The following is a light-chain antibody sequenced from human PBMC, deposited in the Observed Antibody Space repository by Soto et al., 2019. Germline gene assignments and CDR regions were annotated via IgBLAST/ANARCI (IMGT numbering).Light chain of an antibody. Sequence: IGMTHSPSALSVNTGATATLSCRAPQNILRNLAWYQHKPGQPPRLLIYGASTRATGIPGRFSGSGSGTEFTLTISSLQSEDFAVYYCQHYYNWPRPSGQGTKVAI. J-gene: IGKJ1*01. CDR3: QHYYNWPRP. CDR1: QNILRN. CDR2: GAS. V-gene: IGKV3-15*01.